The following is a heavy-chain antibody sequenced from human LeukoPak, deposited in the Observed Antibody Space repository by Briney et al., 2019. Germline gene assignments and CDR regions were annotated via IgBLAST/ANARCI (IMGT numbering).Heavy chain of an antibody. J-gene: IGHJ4*02. Sequence: EASVKISCKTSGYTFTGFDINWVLQATGQGLECMGWINPNSGYTYSVQKFQGRVTMTRNTSTSTAFMELSSLRSEDTAVYYCASGDVTVTNNFDYWGQGTLVTVSS. CDR1: GYTFTGFD. V-gene: IGHV1-8*01. D-gene: IGHD4-17*01. CDR3: ASGDVTVTNNFDY. CDR2: INPNSGYT.